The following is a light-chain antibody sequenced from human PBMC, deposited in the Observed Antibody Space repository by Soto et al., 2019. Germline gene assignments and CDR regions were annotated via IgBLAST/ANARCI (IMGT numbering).Light chain of an antibody. CDR3: AAWDDSLNGVI. Sequence: QSVLTQPPSASGTPGQRITISCSGSSSNIGSHTVNWHQQVPGTAPKLLIYSNNEQPSGVPDRFSGSKSGTSASLAISGLQSGDEADYYCAAWDDSLNGVIFGGGTKVTVL. CDR2: SNN. CDR1: SSNIGSHT. V-gene: IGLV1-44*01. J-gene: IGLJ2*01.